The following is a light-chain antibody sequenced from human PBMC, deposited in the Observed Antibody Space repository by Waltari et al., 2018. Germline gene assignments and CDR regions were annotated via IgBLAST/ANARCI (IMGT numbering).Light chain of an antibody. CDR3: QQYANLPHT. CDR1: QDISNY. CDR2: NAS. V-gene: IGKV1-33*01. J-gene: IGKJ5*01. Sequence: DIQMTQSPSSLSASVGDRVNITCQASQDISNYLYWYQQKPGKAPNLLIYNASNLESGVPSRFSGSGSETDFTFTITSLQPEDIATYHCQQYANLPHTFGQGTRLEIK.